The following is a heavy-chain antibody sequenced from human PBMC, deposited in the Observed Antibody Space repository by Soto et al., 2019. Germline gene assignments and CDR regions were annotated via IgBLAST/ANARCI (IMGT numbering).Heavy chain of an antibody. CDR3: ARATYCGGDCYPPYWYFDL. D-gene: IGHD2-21*02. J-gene: IGHJ2*01. Sequence: QVQLVQSGAEVKKPGSSVKVSCKASGGTFSSYAISWVRQAPGQGLEWMGGIIPIFGTANYAQKFQGRVTITADESTSTAYMELSSLRSEDTAVYYFARATYCGGDCYPPYWYFDLCGSGTLVTVSS. V-gene: IGHV1-69*01. CDR1: GGTFSSYA. CDR2: IIPIFGTA.